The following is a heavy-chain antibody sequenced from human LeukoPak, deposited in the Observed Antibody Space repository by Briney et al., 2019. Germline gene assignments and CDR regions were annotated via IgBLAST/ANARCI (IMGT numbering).Heavy chain of an antibody. D-gene: IGHD4-17*01. V-gene: IGHV3-48*03. Sequence: GGSLRLSCAASGFTFSSYEMNWVRQAPGEGLEWVSYISSSGSTIYYAASVKGRFTISRDNAKNSLYLQMNSLRAEDTAVYYCARDGRFYGDHVMGYWGQGTLVTVSS. CDR1: GFTFSSYE. J-gene: IGHJ4*02. CDR2: ISSSGSTI. CDR3: ARDGRFYGDHVMGY.